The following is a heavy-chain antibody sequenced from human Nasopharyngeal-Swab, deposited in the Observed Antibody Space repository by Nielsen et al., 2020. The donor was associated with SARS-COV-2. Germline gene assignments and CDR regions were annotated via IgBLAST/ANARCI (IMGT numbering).Heavy chain of an antibody. J-gene: IGHJ4*02. D-gene: IGHD6-19*01. V-gene: IGHV3-15*01. Sequence: GSLRLSCAVSGFTLSDAWMSWVRQAPGKGLEWVGHIKSNAEGGTPVYAAALKDRITISRDESKNTLFLQMNSLKTEDTAVYYCARSRGAGPNYYFDYWGQGSLVTVSS. CDR3: ARSRGAGPNYYFDY. CDR1: GFTLSDAW. CDR2: IKSNAEGGTP.